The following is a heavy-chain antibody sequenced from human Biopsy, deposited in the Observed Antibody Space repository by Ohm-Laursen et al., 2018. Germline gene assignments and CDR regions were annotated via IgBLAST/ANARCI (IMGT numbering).Heavy chain of an antibody. CDR2: ISGSSNNI. V-gene: IGHV3-9*01. CDR3: TKRRTAVRPFDS. D-gene: IGHD6-25*01. CDR1: GFTFDDYA. Sequence: SLRLSCAASGFTFDDYAMHWVRQAPAKGLEWVSGISGSSNNIIYADSVRGRFTIPRDNAKSSLYLEMNSLRSEDTAFYYCTKRRTAVRPFDSWGHGTLVTVSS. J-gene: IGHJ4*01.